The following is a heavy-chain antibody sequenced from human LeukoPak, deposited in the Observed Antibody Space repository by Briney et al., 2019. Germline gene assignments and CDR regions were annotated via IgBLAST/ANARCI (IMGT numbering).Heavy chain of an antibody. V-gene: IGHV3-48*01. J-gene: IGHJ3*02. CDR1: GFTFSSYS. Sequence: PGGSLRLSCAASGFTFSSYSMNWVRQAPGKGLEWVSYISFSSSTIHYSDSMKGRVTVSRDNAKNSLYLQMNSLRAEDTAVYYCARAPESFDAFDIWGQGTMVTVSS. CDR3: ARAPESFDAFDI. CDR2: ISFSSSTI.